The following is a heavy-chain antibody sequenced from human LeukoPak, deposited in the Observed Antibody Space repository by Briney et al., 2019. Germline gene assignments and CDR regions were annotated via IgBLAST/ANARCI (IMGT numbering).Heavy chain of an antibody. V-gene: IGHV3-48*03. CDR2: ISSSGSTI. CDR3: ARDWDPRGYYDSEPGGPFDY. D-gene: IGHD3-22*01. J-gene: IGHJ4*02. CDR1: GFTFSSYE. Sequence: GGSLRLSCAASGFTFSSYEMNWVRQAPGKGLEWVSYISSSGSTIYYADSVKGRFTISRDNAKNSLYLQMNSRRAEDTAVYYCARDWDPRGYYDSEPGGPFDYWGQGTLVTVSS.